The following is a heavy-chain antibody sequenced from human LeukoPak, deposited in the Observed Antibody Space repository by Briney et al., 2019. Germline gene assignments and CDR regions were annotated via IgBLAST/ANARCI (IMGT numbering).Heavy chain of an antibody. D-gene: IGHD3-10*01. V-gene: IGHV4-39*07. J-gene: IGHJ4*02. CDR2: IYYSGST. CDR1: GGSISSSSYY. CDR3: AKSLWFGDEVNFDY. Sequence: SETLSLTCTVSGGSISSSSYYWGWTRQPPGKGLEWIGSIYYSGSTYYNPSLKSRVTISVDTSKNQFSLKLSSVTAADTAVYYCAKSLWFGDEVNFDYWGQGTLVTVSS.